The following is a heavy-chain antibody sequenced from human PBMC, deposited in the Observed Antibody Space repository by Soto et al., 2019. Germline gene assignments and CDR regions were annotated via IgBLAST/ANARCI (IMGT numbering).Heavy chain of an antibody. CDR2: ISYDGSNK. J-gene: IGHJ4*02. Sequence: PGGSLRLSCAASGFTFSSYGMHWVRQAPGKGLEWVAVISYDGSNKYYADSVKGRFTISRDNSKNTLYLQMNSLRAEDTAVYYCAKVPKGRIMITFGGVPNRRGYFDYWGQGTLVTVSS. CDR1: GFTFSSYG. D-gene: IGHD3-16*01. V-gene: IGHV3-30*18. CDR3: AKVPKGRIMITFGGVPNRRGYFDY.